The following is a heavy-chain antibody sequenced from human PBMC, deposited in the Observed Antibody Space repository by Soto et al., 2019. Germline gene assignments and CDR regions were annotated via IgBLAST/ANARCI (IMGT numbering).Heavy chain of an antibody. Sequence: PGGSLRLSCAASGFTFSSYGMHWVRQAPGKGLEWVAVIWYDGSNKYYADSVKGRFTISRDNSKNTLYLQMNSLRAEDTAVYCCARDGSSSWYLPGWFDPWGQGTLVTVSS. V-gene: IGHV3-33*01. J-gene: IGHJ5*02. CDR1: GFTFSSYG. CDR3: ARDGSSSWYLPGWFDP. D-gene: IGHD6-13*01. CDR2: IWYDGSNK.